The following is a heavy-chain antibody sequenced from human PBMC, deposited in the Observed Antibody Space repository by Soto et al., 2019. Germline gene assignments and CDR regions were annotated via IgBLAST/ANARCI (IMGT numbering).Heavy chain of an antibody. CDR3: ARASSGKDAFDI. V-gene: IGHV4-34*01. J-gene: IGHJ3*02. CDR2: INHSGST. Sequence: QVQLQQWGAGLLKPSETLSLTCAVYGGSFSGYYWSWIRQPPGKGLEWIGEINHSGSTNYNPYLKSRVTISVDTSKNQFSLKLSSVTAADTAVYYCARASSGKDAFDIWGQGTMVTVSS. CDR1: GGSFSGYY. D-gene: IGHD6-19*01.